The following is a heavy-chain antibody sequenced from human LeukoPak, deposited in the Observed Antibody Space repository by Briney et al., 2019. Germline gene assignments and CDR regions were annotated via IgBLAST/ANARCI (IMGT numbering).Heavy chain of an antibody. Sequence: GGSLRLSCAASGFTFSSYAMSWVRQAPGKGLEWVSAISGSGGSTYYADSVKGRFTISRDNSKNTLYLQMNSLRAEDTAVYSCAKGLGGDYDSSGYYSVTFDYWGQGTLVTVSS. CDR3: AKGLGGDYDSSGYYSVTFDY. CDR1: GFTFSSYA. D-gene: IGHD3-22*01. CDR2: ISGSGGST. V-gene: IGHV3-23*01. J-gene: IGHJ4*02.